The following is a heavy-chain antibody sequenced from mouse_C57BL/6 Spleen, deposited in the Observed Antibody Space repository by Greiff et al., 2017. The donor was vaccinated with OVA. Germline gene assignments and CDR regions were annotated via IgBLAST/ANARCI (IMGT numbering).Heavy chain of an antibody. J-gene: IGHJ3*01. CDR3: ARQSNYGAWFAY. Sequence: VKLQESGAELVKPGASVQISCKASGYAFSSYWMNWVKQRPGKGLEWIGQIYPGDGDNNNNGKFKGKDTRTADKSARPSNMQLSILTSEDSAVYICARQSNYGAWFAYWGQGTLVTVSA. D-gene: IGHD2-5*01. CDR1: GYAFSSYW. V-gene: IGHV1-80*01. CDR2: IYPGDGDN.